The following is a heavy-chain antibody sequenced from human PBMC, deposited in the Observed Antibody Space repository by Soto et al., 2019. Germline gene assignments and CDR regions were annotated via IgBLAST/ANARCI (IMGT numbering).Heavy chain of an antibody. D-gene: IGHD1-26*01. CDR3: ARDLIVGATYWFDP. V-gene: IGHV4-4*07. Sequence: SETLSLTGTFSGGSISSYYWSWIRQPAGKGLEWIGRIYTSGSTNYNPSLKSRVTMSVDTSKMQFSLKLSSVTAADTAVYYCARDLIVGATYWFDPWGQGTLVTVSS. CDR2: IYTSGST. CDR1: GGSISSYY. J-gene: IGHJ5*02.